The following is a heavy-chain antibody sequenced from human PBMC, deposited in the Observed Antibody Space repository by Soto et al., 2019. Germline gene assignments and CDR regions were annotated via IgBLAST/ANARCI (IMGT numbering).Heavy chain of an antibody. CDR1: GFTFSSYG. D-gene: IGHD2-15*01. CDR3: AREREVVVAATHYYYGMDV. V-gene: IGHV3-33*01. Sequence: GGSLRLSCAASGFTFSSYGMHWVRQAPGKGLEWVAVIWYDGSNKYYADSVKGRFTISRDNSKNTLYLQMNSLRAEDTAVYYCAREREVVVAATHYYYGMDVWGQGTTVTVSS. J-gene: IGHJ6*02. CDR2: IWYDGSNK.